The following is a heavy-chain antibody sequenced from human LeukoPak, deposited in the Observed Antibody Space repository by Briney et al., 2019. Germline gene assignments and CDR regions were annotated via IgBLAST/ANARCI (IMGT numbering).Heavy chain of an antibody. Sequence: SSETLSLTCTVSGGSISSYYWSWIRQPPGKGLEWIGYIYYSGSTNYNPSLKSRVTISVDTSKNQFSLKLSSVTAADTAVYYCAGGPASYSSSWYGRYYYYYMDVWGKGTAVTVSS. CDR3: AGGPASYSSSWYGRYYYYYMDV. V-gene: IGHV4-59*08. CDR2: IYYSGST. J-gene: IGHJ6*03. CDR1: GGSISSYY. D-gene: IGHD6-13*01.